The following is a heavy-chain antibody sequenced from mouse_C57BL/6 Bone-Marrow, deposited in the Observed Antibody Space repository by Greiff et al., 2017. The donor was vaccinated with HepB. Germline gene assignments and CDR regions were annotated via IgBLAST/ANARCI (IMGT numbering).Heavy chain of an antibody. V-gene: IGHV14-4*01. CDR1: GFNIKDDY. CDR2: IDPENGDT. J-gene: IGHJ1*03. Sequence: VQLQQSGAELVRPGASVKLSCTASGFNIKDDYMHWVKQRPEQGLEWIGWIDPENGDTEYASKFQGKATITADTYSNTAYLQLSSLTSEDTAVDYCTASTVSYWYFDVWGTGTTVTVSS. CDR3: TASTVSYWYFDV. D-gene: IGHD1-1*01.